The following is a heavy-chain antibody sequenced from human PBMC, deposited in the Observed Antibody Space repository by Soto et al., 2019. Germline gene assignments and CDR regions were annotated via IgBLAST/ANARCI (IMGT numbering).Heavy chain of an antibody. J-gene: IGHJ4*02. V-gene: IGHV3-7*05. CDR1: GFTFSQSW. Sequence: GGSLRLSCVVSGFTFSQSWMAWVRQAPGKGLEWVASIKEDGSEKFYVDSVKGRFSISRDNAKTSLSLQMSSLRAEDTAVYYCARASSGYGYYFDSWGQGALVTVSS. D-gene: IGHD3-22*01. CDR3: ARASSGYGYYFDS. CDR2: IKEDGSEK.